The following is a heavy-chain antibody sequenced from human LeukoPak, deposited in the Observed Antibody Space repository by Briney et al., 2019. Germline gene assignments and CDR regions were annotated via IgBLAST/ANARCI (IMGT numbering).Heavy chain of an antibody. D-gene: IGHD7-27*01. V-gene: IGHV4-34*01. CDR2: INHSGST. Sequence: PSETLSLTCAVYGVSFSGYYWSWIRQPPGKGLEWIGEINHSGSTNYNPSLKSRVTISVDTSKNQFSLKLGSVTAADTAVYYCARETGGSFEYFDYWGQGTLVTVSS. CDR3: ARETGGSFEYFDY. CDR1: GVSFSGYY. J-gene: IGHJ4*02.